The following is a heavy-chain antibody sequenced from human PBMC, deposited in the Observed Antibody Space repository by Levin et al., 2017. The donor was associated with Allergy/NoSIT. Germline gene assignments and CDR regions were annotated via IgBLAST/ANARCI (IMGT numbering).Heavy chain of an antibody. CDR1: GFAFTTYA. J-gene: IGHJ3*02. V-gene: IGHV3-30-3*01. CDR3: AREGPSVAGTLEEIGAFDI. CDR2: ISYDVNNK. Sequence: PGESLKISCAASGFAFTTYAMHWVRQAPGKGLEWMAVISYDVNNKYYADSVKGRFTISRDNSKNTLYLQMNSLRAEDTALYYCAREGPSVAGTLEEIGAFDIWGQGTMVTVSS. D-gene: IGHD6-19*01.